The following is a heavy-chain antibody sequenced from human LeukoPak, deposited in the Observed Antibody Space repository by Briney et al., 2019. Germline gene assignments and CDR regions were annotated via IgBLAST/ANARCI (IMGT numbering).Heavy chain of an antibody. D-gene: IGHD3-10*01. CDR2: IYTSGST. Sequence: PSETLSLTCTVSGGSISSYYWSWIRQPPGKGLEWIGYIYTSGSTNYNPSLKSRVTISVDTSKNQFSLKLSSVTAADTAVYYCASGYYYYYYYMDVWGKGTTVTASS. V-gene: IGHV4-4*09. CDR1: GGSISSYY. J-gene: IGHJ6*03. CDR3: ASGYYYYYYYMDV.